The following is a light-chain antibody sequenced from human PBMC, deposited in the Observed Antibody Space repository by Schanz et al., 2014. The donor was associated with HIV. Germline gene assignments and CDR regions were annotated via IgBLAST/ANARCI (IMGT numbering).Light chain of an antibody. J-gene: IGKJ1*01. Sequence: EIVLTQSPATLSLSPGERATLSCRASQSVRSYLTWYQQKRGQAPRVLIYDASSRATGIPARFSGSGSGTDFTLIISRLEPADIAVYYCQQYGGSPTFGQGTKVEIK. CDR3: QQYGGSPT. CDR2: DAS. CDR1: QSVRSY. V-gene: IGKV3-11*01.